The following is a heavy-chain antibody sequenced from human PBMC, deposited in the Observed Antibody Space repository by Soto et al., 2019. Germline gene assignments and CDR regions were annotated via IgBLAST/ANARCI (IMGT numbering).Heavy chain of an antibody. CDR1: GFTFSSYA. D-gene: IGHD3-22*01. CDR2: ISGSGGST. V-gene: IGHV3-23*01. J-gene: IGHJ4*02. CDR3: AKDSITYYYDSSGYWDDY. Sequence: PGGSLRLSCAASGFTFSSYAMSWVRQAPGKGLEWVSAISGSGGSTYYADSVKGRFTISRDNSKNTLYLQMNSLRAEDTAVYYCAKDSITYYYDSSGYWDDYWGQGTLVTVSS.